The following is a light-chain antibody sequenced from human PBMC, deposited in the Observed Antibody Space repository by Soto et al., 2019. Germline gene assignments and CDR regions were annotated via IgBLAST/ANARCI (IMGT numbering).Light chain of an antibody. CDR1: SSNIGAGYD. Sequence: QLVLTQPPSVSGAPGQRVSISCTGSSSNIGAGYDVYWYQQLPGTAPKLLIYRNSNRPSGVPDRFSGSKSGTSGSLAITGLQAEDEADYYCQSYDTSLSGVVFGGGTKLTVL. CDR3: QSYDTSLSGVV. J-gene: IGLJ2*01. CDR2: RNS. V-gene: IGLV1-40*01.